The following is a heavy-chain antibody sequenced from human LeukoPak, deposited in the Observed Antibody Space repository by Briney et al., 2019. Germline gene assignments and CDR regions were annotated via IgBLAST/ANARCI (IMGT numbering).Heavy chain of an antibody. CDR2: IIPIFGTA. Sequence: SVKVSCKASGGTFSSYAISWVRQAPGQGLEWMGRIIPIFGTANYAQKFQGRVTISTDESTSTAYMELSSLRSEDTAVYYCARQGVQPSYYDSSGTGLYFDYWGQGTLVTVSS. D-gene: IGHD3-22*01. CDR1: GGTFSSYA. J-gene: IGHJ4*02. CDR3: ARQGVQPSYYDSSGTGLYFDY. V-gene: IGHV1-69*05.